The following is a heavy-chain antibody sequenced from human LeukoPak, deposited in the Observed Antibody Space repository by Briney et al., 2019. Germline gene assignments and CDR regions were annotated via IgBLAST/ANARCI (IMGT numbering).Heavy chain of an antibody. D-gene: IGHD2-2*01. CDR3: ARKIASTRLGVRYYYMDV. V-gene: IGHV1-8*01. CDR1: GYTFISYD. CDR2: MNPKSSNT. J-gene: IGHJ6*03. Sequence: GASVKVSCKASGYTFISYDIVWLRQATGQGLEWMGYMNPKSSNTDYVQNFQGRVTMTRDTSITTAYMELSGLRSEDTAVYYCARKIASTRLGVRYYYMDVWGEGTTVTISS.